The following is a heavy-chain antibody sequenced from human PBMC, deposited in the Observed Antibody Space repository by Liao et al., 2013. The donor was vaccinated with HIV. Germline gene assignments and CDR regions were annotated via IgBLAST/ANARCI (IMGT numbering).Heavy chain of an antibody. J-gene: IGHJ5*02. CDR2: IDHSGST. CDR1: GGSFRGHY. Sequence: QVQLQQWGAGLLKPSETLSLTCAVSGGSFRGHYWSWIRQPPGRGLEWIGEIDHSGSTYYNPSLKSRVTISVDTSKNQFSLKLSSVTAADTAMYYCARLGEQWLVRYWFDPWGQGTLVTVSS. D-gene: IGHD6-19*01. CDR3: ARLGEQWLVRYWFDP. V-gene: IGHV4-34*01.